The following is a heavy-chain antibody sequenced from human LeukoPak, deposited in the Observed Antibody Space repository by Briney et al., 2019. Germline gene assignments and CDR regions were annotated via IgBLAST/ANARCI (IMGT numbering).Heavy chain of an antibody. D-gene: IGHD3-10*01. Sequence: QAGGFLRLSCAASGFTFSSYAMSWVRQAPGKGLEWVSAISGSGGSTYYADSVKGRFTISRDNSKNTLYLQMNSLRAEDTAVYYCASHGSGSYSLSTDWGQGTLVTVSS. V-gene: IGHV3-23*01. J-gene: IGHJ4*02. CDR3: ASHGSGSYSLSTD. CDR2: ISGSGGST. CDR1: GFTFSSYA.